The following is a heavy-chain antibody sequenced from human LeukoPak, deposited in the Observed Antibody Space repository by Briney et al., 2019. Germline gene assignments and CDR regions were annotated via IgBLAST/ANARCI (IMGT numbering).Heavy chain of an antibody. CDR3: VGVRYNYGLSAY. J-gene: IGHJ4*02. V-gene: IGHV3-33*01. D-gene: IGHD5-18*01. CDR2: IWYDGSNK. CDR1: GFTFGSYG. Sequence: AGSLRLSCAASGFTFGSYGMHWVRQAPGKGLEWVAVIWYDGSNKYYADSVKGRFTISRDNSKKTLYLQMNNLRADDTAIYFCVGVRYNYGLSAYWGQGTLVIVSS.